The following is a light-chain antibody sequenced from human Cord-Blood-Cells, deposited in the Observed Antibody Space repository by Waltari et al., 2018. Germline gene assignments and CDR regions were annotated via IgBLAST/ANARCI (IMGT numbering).Light chain of an antibody. CDR3: QQYNNWPPVT. V-gene: IGKV3-15*01. Sequence: EIVMTQSPATLSVSPGERATLSCRASQSVSSNVAWYQQKPGQAPRLLIYGASTRATGITAMFSGSGSGTDFTLTISSLQSEDFAVYYCQQYNNWPPVTFGQGTKVEIK. J-gene: IGKJ1*01. CDR2: GAS. CDR1: QSVSSN.